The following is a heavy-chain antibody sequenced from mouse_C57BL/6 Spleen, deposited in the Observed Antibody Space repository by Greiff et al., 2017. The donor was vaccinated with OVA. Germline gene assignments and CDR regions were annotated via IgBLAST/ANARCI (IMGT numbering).Heavy chain of an antibody. CDR2: INPNNGGT. CDR1: GYTFTDYN. D-gene: IGHD2-3*01. V-gene: IGHV1-22*01. Sequence: VQLKESGPELVKPGASVKMSCKASGYTFTDYNMHWVKQSHGKSLEWIGYINPNNGGTSYNQKFKGKATLTVNKSSSTAYMALRSLTSEDSAVYYCARGLLRAMDYWGQGTSVTVSS. CDR3: ARGLLRAMDY. J-gene: IGHJ4*01.